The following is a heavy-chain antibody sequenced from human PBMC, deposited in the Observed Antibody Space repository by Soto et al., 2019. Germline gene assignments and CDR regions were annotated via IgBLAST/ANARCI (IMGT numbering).Heavy chain of an antibody. CDR3: ARCTVDTIVTSGWCHYLDP. J-gene: IGHJ5*02. Sequence: EVQLLDSGGGLVQPGGSLRLSCAASGFTFSSSAMSWVRQAPGKGLEWVSAVSGSGGTTYYADSVRGRFTISIDNSKNTLYLKMNSLGAEDKAIYFCARCTVDTIVTSGWCHYLDPWGQGTLVTVSS. CDR2: VSGSGGTT. D-gene: IGHD6-19*01. V-gene: IGHV3-23*01. CDR1: GFTFSSSA.